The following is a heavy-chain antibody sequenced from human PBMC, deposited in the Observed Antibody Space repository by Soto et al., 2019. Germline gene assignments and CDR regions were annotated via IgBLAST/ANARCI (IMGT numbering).Heavy chain of an antibody. CDR3: ARPFTYYYDSSGSPSDGMDV. CDR1: GGSISSSSYY. V-gene: IGHV4-39*01. CDR2: TYYSGST. J-gene: IGHJ6*02. D-gene: IGHD3-22*01. Sequence: SETLSLTCTVSGGSISSSSYYWGWIRQPPGKGLEWIGSTYYSGSTYYNPSLKSRATISVDTSKNQFSLKLSSVTAADTAVYYCARPFTYYYDSSGSPSDGMDVWGQGTTVTVSS.